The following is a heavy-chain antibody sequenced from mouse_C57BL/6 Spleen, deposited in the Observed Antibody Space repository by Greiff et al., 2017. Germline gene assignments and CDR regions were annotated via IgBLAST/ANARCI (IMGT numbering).Heavy chain of an antibody. CDR1: GFTFSDYY. V-gene: IGHV5-12*01. CDR3: ARRDYYGSSLPAWFAY. J-gene: IGHJ3*01. D-gene: IGHD1-1*01. CDR2: ISNGGGST. Sequence: EVKLVESGGGLVQPGGSLKLSCAASGFTFSDYYMYWVRQTPEKRLEWVAYISNGGGSTYYPDTVKGRFTISRDNAKNTLYLQMSRLKSEDTAMYYCARRDYYGSSLPAWFAYWGQGTLVTVSA.